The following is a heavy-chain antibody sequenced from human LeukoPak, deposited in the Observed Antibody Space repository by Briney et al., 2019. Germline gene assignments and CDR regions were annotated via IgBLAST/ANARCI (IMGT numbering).Heavy chain of an antibody. CDR2: MSFDGNFE. CDR1: GFAFADYS. CDR3: ARVGETGTVTMELDL. J-gene: IGHJ1*01. V-gene: IGHV3-30*04. Sequence: GGSLRLSCAASGFAFADYSLHWVRQAPGKGLEWVALMSFDGNFENFADSVKGRFTISRDTARNTLYLHMGSLGVEDSAVYYCARVGETGTVTMELDLWGQGALVTVPS. D-gene: IGHD1-7*01.